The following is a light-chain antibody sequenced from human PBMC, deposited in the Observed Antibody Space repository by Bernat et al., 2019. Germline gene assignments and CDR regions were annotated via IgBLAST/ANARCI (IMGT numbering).Light chain of an antibody. J-gene: IGKJ1*01. CDR2: AAS. CDR3: QQTYSTPWT. Sequence: DIQMTQSPSSLSASVGDRVTITYRASQSISNYLNWYQQKPGKAPKFLIYAASSLADGVPSRFTGSGSGTEFTLTISSLQPEDSAAYYCQQTYSTPWTFGQGTKVEIK. V-gene: IGKV1-39*01. CDR1: QSISNY.